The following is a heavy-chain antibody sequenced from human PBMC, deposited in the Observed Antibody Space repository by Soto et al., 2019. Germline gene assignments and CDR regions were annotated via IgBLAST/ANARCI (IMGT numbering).Heavy chain of an antibody. V-gene: IGHV1-3*01. CDR1: GYTFTSYA. J-gene: IGHJ6*02. D-gene: IGHD3-22*01. CDR3: ARGGYYDSSGYYPPDYGMDV. Sequence: GASVKVSCKASGYTFTSYAMHWVRQAPGQRLEWMGWINAGNGNTKYSQKFQGRVTITRDTSASTAYMELSSLRSEDTAVYYCARGGYYDSSGYYPPDYGMDVWGQGTTVTVSS. CDR2: INAGNGNT.